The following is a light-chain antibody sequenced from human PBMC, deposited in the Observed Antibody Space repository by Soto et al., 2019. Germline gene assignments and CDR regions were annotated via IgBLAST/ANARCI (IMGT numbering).Light chain of an antibody. V-gene: IGKV3-20*01. CDR1: QSVSSNY. Sequence: IVLTQSPGTLSLSPGERATLSCRASQSVSSNYLAWYQQKSGQAPRLLIYGVSSRATGIPDRFSGSGSGTDFTLTISSLEPEDFAVFYCLHYGTSSWTFGQGTKVEIK. J-gene: IGKJ1*01. CDR2: GVS. CDR3: LHYGTSSWT.